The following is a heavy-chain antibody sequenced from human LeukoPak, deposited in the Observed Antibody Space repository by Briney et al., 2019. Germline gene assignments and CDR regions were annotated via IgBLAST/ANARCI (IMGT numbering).Heavy chain of an antibody. CDR1: GGSISSGGYY. V-gene: IGHV4-31*03. Sequence: SETLSLTCTVSGGSISSGGYYWSWIRQHPGKGLEWIGYIYYSGSTYYNPSLKSRVTISVDTSKNQFSPKLSSVTAADTAVYYCARDRSVAGPNDYWGQGTLVTVSS. J-gene: IGHJ4*02. D-gene: IGHD6-19*01. CDR3: ARDRSVAGPNDY. CDR2: IYYSGST.